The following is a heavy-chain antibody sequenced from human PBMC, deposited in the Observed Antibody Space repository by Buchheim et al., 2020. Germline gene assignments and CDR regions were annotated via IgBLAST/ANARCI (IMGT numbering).Heavy chain of an antibody. J-gene: IGHJ1*01. D-gene: IGHD6-13*01. CDR1: GFTFSSYS. CDR3: VTWGRTAAGATWYFEH. V-gene: IGHV3-21*01. CDR2: ISSSSSYI. Sequence: EVQLVESGGGLVKPGGSLRLSCVASGFTFSSYSMNWVRQAPGKGLEWVSSISSSSSYIYYGDSVKGRFTISRDNAKNSLYLQMNSPRVEDTAIYYCVTWGRTAAGATWYFEHWGQGTL.